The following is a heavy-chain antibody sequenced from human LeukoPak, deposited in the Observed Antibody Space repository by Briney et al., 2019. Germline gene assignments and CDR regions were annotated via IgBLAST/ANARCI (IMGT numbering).Heavy chain of an antibody. V-gene: IGHV3-21*01. J-gene: IGHJ4*02. D-gene: IGHD6-19*01. CDR2: ISSSSSYI. Sequence: PGGSLRLSCAASGFTFSSYSMNWVRQAPGKGLEWVSSISSSSSYIYYADSVKGRFTISRDNAKNSLYLQMNSLRAEDTAVYYCARIALHIAVAGKVLDYWGQGTLVTVSS. CDR1: GFTFSSYS. CDR3: ARIALHIAVAGKVLDY.